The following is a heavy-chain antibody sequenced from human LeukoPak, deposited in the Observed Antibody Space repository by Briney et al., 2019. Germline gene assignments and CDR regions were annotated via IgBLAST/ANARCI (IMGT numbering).Heavy chain of an antibody. V-gene: IGHV3-74*01. CDR3: AADGGHAFQN. Sequence: GGSLRLFCAASGLPFSSTWMHWVRQVTGKGLVWVSHINSDGSSTTYADSVKGRFTISSDNAKNKVNLQMNSLRAEDTAVYYCAADGGHAFQNWGRGTMVTVSS. CDR1: GLPFSSTW. J-gene: IGHJ3*02. CDR2: INSDGSST.